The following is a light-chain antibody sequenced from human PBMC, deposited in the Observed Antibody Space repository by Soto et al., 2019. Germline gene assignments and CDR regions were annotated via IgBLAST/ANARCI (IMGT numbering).Light chain of an antibody. CDR2: GAS. V-gene: IGKV3-15*01. J-gene: IGKJ1*01. CDR3: QQYTNWPLA. Sequence: EIVMTQSPATLSVSSGERATLSCSASQSVSSDLAWYQQKPGQAPRLLIYGASTRATGIPARFSGSGSGTECTLTISSLQSEDFAVYYCQQYTNWPLAFGQGTKVEIK. CDR1: QSVSSD.